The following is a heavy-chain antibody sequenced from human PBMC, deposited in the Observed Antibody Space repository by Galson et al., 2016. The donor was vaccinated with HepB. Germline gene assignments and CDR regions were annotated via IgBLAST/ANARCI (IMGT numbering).Heavy chain of an antibody. CDR1: GMSLSSTGVA. D-gene: IGHD2-21*01. CDR2: MYWDDDS. Sequence: ALVKPTQTLTLTCTLSGMSLSSTGVAVGWIRQSPGRALEWLAVMYWDDDSRYAPSLNSRLTVTRDTSTSQVVLSLINVGPADTATYFCALRGGDSGSRGFFDYWGPGTRVTVSS. CDR3: ALRGGDSGSRGFFDY. J-gene: IGHJ4*02. V-gene: IGHV2-5*05.